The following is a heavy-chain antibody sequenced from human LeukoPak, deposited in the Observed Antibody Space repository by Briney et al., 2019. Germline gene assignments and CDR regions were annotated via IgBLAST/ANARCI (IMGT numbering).Heavy chain of an antibody. CDR2: ISGSGGST. CDR1: GFTFSSYA. V-gene: IGHV3-23*01. J-gene: IGHJ3*02. D-gene: IGHD3-22*01. CDR3: ARITMIGVVITDAFDI. Sequence: SGGSLRLSXAASGFTFSSYAMSWVRQAPGKGLEWISAISGSGGSTYYADSVKGRFTISRDNSKNTLYLQMNSLRAEETAVYCFARITMIGVVITDAFDIWGQGTMVTVS.